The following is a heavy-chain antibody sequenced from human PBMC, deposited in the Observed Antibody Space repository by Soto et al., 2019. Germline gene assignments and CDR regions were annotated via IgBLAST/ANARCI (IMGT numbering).Heavy chain of an antibody. CDR3: ARDGDRGYDMDV. CDR1: GFTFSTYN. CDR2: ITNTGETI. Sequence: EVQMVESGGGLVQPGGSLRLSCAGSGFTFSTYNMDWVRQAPGKGLEWISYITNTGETIYYADSVRGRFTISRDNAKKALFLQLSSLRDEDTAVYYCARDGDRGYDMDVWGQGTRVTVSS. V-gene: IGHV3-48*02. J-gene: IGHJ6*02.